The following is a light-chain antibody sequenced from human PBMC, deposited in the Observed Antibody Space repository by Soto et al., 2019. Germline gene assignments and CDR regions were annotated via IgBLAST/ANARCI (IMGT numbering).Light chain of an antibody. CDR1: QSVDSAF. Sequence: EIVLTQSPGSLSLSLGERVTLSCRASQSVDSAFFAWYQQKPGQPPRLLMYGASRRATSIPDRFSGSGSGTDFTLTISRLEPEDFAVYYCQQYASSLTFGQGTKVEI. V-gene: IGKV3-20*01. CDR3: QQYASSLT. CDR2: GAS. J-gene: IGKJ1*01.